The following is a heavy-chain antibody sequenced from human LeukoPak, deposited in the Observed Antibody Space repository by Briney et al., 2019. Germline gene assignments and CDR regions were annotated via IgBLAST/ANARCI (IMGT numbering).Heavy chain of an antibody. CDR1: GFTFSSYV. V-gene: IGHV3-30*18. CDR2: ISYDGSNK. D-gene: IGHD4-17*01. CDR3: AKDMDHDYDDYGFDY. Sequence: GGSLRLSCAASGFTFSSYVMHWVRQAPGKGLEWVAFISYDGSNKYYADSVKGRCTISRDNSKSTVYLQMNSLRVEDTAVYYCAKDMDHDYDDYGFDYWGQGTPVTVSS. J-gene: IGHJ4*02.